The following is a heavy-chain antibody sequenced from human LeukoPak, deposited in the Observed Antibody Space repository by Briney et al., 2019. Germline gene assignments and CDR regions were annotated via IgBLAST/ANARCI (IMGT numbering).Heavy chain of an antibody. CDR2: IIGSSSTI. V-gene: IGHV3-48*04. Sequence: GGSLRLSCAASGFSFSTYSMNWVRQAPGKGLEWVSYIIGSSSTIYYADSVKGRFTISRDNAKNSLYLQMDSLRAEDTAVYYCATDSPETAAFDYWGQGTLVTVSS. CDR3: ATDSPETAAFDY. J-gene: IGHJ4*02. CDR1: GFSFSTYS. D-gene: IGHD1-1*01.